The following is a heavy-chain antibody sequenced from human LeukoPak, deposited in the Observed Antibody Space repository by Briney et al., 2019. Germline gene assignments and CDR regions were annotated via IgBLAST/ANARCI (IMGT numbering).Heavy chain of an antibody. J-gene: IGHJ3*02. V-gene: IGHV1-69*05. Sequence: GASVKVSCKASGGTFSSYAISWVRQAPGQGLEWMGGIIPIFGTANYAQKFQGRVTITTDESTSTAYMELSSLRSEDTAVYYCARESPLPYYNDSSLTDAFDIWGQGTMVTVSS. CDR2: IIPIFGTA. CDR1: GGTFSSYA. D-gene: IGHD3-22*01. CDR3: ARESPLPYYNDSSLTDAFDI.